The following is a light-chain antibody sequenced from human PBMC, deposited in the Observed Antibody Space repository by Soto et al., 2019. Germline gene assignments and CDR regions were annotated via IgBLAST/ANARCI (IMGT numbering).Light chain of an antibody. CDR3: QVWDSSTVV. CDR1: NIGSKN. V-gene: IGLV3-9*01. Sequence: SYELTQPLSVSVALGQTARITCGGNNIGSKNVHWYQQNPGQAPVLVIYRDSSRPSGIPERFSGSNSGNTATLTITRAQDGDEADYYCQVWDSSTVVFGGGTKLTVL. CDR2: RDS. J-gene: IGLJ2*01.